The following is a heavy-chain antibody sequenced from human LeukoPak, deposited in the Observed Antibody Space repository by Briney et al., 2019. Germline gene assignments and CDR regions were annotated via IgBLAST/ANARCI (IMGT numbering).Heavy chain of an antibody. CDR3: ARVWDGYSGEDY. J-gene: IGHJ4*02. V-gene: IGHV3-48*01. CDR2: ISSSGSIM. D-gene: IGHD5-18*01. CDR1: GFTFSNYN. Sequence: PGGSLRLSCAASGFTFSNYNMIWVRQAPGKGLESASYISSSGSIMHYADSVRGRFTISRDNAKKSLYLQMNSLRAEDTAVYYCARVWDGYSGEDYWGQGTLVTVSS.